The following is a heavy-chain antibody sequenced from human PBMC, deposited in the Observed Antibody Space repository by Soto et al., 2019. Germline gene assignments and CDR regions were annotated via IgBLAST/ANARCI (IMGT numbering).Heavy chain of an antibody. CDR1: GFTFSSYW. V-gene: IGHV3-74*01. CDR2: INSDGSST. J-gene: IGHJ4*02. D-gene: IGHD2-15*01. Sequence: EVQLVESGGGLVQPGESLRLSCAASGFTFSSYWMHWVRQAPGKGLVWVSRINSDGSSTSYAGSVKGRFTISRDNAKNPLYLQMNSLRAEDTAVYYCVRTSLVVAAATRADYWGQGTLVTVSS. CDR3: VRTSLVVAAATRADY.